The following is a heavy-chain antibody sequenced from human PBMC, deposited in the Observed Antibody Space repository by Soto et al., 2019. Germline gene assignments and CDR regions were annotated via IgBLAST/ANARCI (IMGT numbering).Heavy chain of an antibody. J-gene: IGHJ4*02. CDR3: VKSHWRGIPDFSDY. CDR1: GFTFSNYG. Sequence: QVQLVESGGGVVQPGRSLRLSCAASGFTFSNYGMHWVRQAPGKGLEWVAVTSHDGSNEYYADSVKGRFTNSRDNSKNTRYRQKNSLIAEDTAVYYCVKSHWRGIPDFSDYWGQGTLVIVSS. V-gene: IGHV3-30*18. D-gene: IGHD3-16*01. CDR2: TSHDGSNE.